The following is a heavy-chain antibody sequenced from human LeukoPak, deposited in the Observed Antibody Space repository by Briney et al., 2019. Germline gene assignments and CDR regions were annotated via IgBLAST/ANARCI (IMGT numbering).Heavy chain of an antibody. CDR3: ARGPPYYYGD. CDR2: IYSGGNT. Sequence: GGSLRLSCAASGFTVSNNYMSWVRQAPGKGLEWVSIIYSGGNTYYADSVKGRFTISRDNSMNTLYLQMNSPRAEDTAVYYCARGPPYYYGDWGQGTLVTVSS. D-gene: IGHD3-10*01. CDR1: GFTVSNNY. V-gene: IGHV3-53*01. J-gene: IGHJ4*02.